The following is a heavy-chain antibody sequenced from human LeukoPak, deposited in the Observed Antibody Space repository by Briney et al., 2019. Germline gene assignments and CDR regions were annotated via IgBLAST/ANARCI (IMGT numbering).Heavy chain of an antibody. J-gene: IGHJ4*02. V-gene: IGHV3-48*02. Sequence: GGSLRLSCAASGFTFSSSSMNWVRQAPGKGLEWILHISSSSSTTSYADSVKGRFTISIDNVKESLYLQMNSLRDEDTAVYYCARGGQLGGQGTLVTVSS. CDR2: ISSSSSTT. CDR3: ARGGQL. D-gene: IGHD1-1*01. CDR1: GFTFSSSS.